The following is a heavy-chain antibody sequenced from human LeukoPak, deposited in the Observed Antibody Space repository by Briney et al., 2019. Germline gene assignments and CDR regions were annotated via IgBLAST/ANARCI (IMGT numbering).Heavy chain of an antibody. D-gene: IGHD2-21*02. CDR3: ARVTRWAGLDF. V-gene: IGHV4-30-4*01. CDR2: IYYSGST. J-gene: IGHJ4*02. Sequence: KSSETLSLTCNVSGGSTSSGDKYWSWIRQPPGKGLEWIGYIYYSGSTYYNPSLKSRLTISVDTSENQFSLHLTSVTAADTAVYFCARVTRWAGLDFWGQGTLVTVSS. CDR1: GGSTSSGDKY.